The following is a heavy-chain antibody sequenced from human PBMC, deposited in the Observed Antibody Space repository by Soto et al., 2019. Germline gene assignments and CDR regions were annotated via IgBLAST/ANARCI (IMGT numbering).Heavy chain of an antibody. D-gene: IGHD3-10*01. CDR3: AKDLLVRGVKSYYFDY. Sequence: GGSLRLSCAASGFTFSSYTMSWVRQAPGKGLEWVSSINAGGANTWYADSVKGRFTISRDKSKNMVYLQMNSLRSEDTAIYYCAKDLLVRGVKSYYFDYWGQGTLVTVSS. V-gene: IGHV3-23*01. CDR2: INAGGANT. CDR1: GFTFSSYT. J-gene: IGHJ4*02.